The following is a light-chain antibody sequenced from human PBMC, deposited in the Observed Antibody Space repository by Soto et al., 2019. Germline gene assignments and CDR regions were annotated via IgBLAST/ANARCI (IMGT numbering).Light chain of an antibody. CDR1: SSNIGSNY. Sequence: QSVLTQPPSASGTPGQRVTISCSGSSSNIGSNYVYWYQQLPGTAPKLLIYRNNQRPSGVPDRFSGSKSGTSASPAISGLRSEDEADYYCAAWDDSLSGRVVFGGGTKVTVL. J-gene: IGLJ2*01. CDR3: AAWDDSLSGRVV. V-gene: IGLV1-47*01. CDR2: RNN.